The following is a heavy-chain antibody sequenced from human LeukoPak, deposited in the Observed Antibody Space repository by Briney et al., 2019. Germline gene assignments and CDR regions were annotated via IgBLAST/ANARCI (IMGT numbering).Heavy chain of an antibody. D-gene: IGHD3-3*01. J-gene: IGHJ5*02. CDR3: ARSTIFNRFDP. CDR2: ISGSGGST. V-gene: IGHV3-23*01. CDR1: GFTFSSYA. Sequence: GRSLRLSCAASGFTFSSYAMSWVRQAPGKGLEWVSIISGSGGSTYYADSVKGRFTISRDNSKNTLYLQMNSLRAEDTAVYYCARSTIFNRFDPWGQGTLVTASS.